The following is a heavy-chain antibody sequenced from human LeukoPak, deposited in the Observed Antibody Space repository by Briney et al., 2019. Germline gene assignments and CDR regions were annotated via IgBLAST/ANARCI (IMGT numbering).Heavy chain of an antibody. CDR3: ARGGDIVVVPAAMGLDY. D-gene: IGHD2-2*01. V-gene: IGHV1-69*04. Sequence: GASVKVSCKASGGTFSSYAISWVRQAPGQGLEWMGRIIPILGIANYAQKFQGRVTITADKSTSTAYMELSSLRSEDTAVYYCARGGDIVVVPAAMGLDYWGQGTLVTVSS. J-gene: IGHJ4*02. CDR2: IIPILGIA. CDR1: GGTFSSYA.